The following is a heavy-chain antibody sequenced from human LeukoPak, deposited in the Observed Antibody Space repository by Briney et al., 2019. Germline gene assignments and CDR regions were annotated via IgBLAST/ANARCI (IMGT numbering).Heavy chain of an antibody. CDR2: IYYSGST. CDR3: ARDAGYYGMDV. Sequence: SETLSLTCTVSGGSISSYYWSWIRQPPGKGLEWIGYIYYSGSTNYNPSLRSRVTISVDTSKNQFSLKLSSVTAADTAVYYCARDAGYYGMDVWGQGTTVTVSS. CDR1: GGSISSYY. J-gene: IGHJ6*02. V-gene: IGHV4-59*01.